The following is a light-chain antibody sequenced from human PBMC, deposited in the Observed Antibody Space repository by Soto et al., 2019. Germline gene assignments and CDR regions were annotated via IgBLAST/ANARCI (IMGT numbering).Light chain of an antibody. V-gene: IGKV1-39*01. Sequence: DIQMTQSPSSLSASVGDRVTITCRSRQNISSYLNWYQQKPGKAPKLLIYAASKLESVVPSRFSGSGSGTDFSPTISTLHPEDFAPHYCQEGNSIPFTFGPGMKVDIK. CDR1: QNISSY. CDR3: QEGNSIPFT. J-gene: IGKJ3*01. CDR2: AAS.